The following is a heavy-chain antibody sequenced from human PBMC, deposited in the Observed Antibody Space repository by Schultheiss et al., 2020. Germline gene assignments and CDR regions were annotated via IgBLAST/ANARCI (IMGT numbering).Heavy chain of an antibody. CDR1: GFTFSGPA. CDR3: TTGARKNRLRPGRFDY. J-gene: IGHJ4*02. D-gene: IGHD1-1*01. Sequence: GGSLRLSCAASGFTFSGPAIHWVRQAPGKGLEWVSYITSGSVTIHYADSVKGRFTMSRDNAVNSLYLQMNSLRDEDTAVYYCTTGARKNRLRPGRFDYWGQGTLVTVSS. V-gene: IGHV3-48*02. CDR2: ITSGSVTI.